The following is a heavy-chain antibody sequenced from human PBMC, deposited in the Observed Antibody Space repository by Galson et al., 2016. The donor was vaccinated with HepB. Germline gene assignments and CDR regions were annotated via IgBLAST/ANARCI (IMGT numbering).Heavy chain of an antibody. CDR2: TYYRSKWYN. CDR1: GDSVSSNSAA. J-gene: IGHJ1*01. V-gene: IGHV6-1*01. D-gene: IGHD2-21*02. CDR3: ARDIAARDCYSSLCPPH. Sequence: CAISGDSVSSNSAAWNWIRQSPSRGLEWLGRTYYRSKWYNDYAVSVKSRISIKPDTSKNQFSLHLNSVTPEDTAIYYCARDIAARDCYSSLCPPHWGQGTLVTVSS.